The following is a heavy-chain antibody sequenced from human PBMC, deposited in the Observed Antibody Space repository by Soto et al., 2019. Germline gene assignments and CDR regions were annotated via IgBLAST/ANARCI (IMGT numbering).Heavy chain of an antibody. CDR3: AREDYGGNPAGGYYYGMDV. CDR1: GFTFSSYS. J-gene: IGHJ6*02. D-gene: IGHD2-15*01. Sequence: EVQLVESGGGLVKPGGSLRLSCAASGFTFSSYSMNWVRQAPGKGLEWVSSISSSSSYIYYADSVKGRFTISRDNAKNSLYLQMNSLRAEDTAVYYCAREDYGGNPAGGYYYGMDVWGQGTTVTVSS. V-gene: IGHV3-21*01. CDR2: ISSSSSYI.